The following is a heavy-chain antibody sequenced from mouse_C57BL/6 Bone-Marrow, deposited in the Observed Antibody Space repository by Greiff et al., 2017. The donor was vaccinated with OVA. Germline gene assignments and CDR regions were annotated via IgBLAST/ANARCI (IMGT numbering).Heavy chain of an antibody. CDR2: IDPENGDT. J-gene: IGHJ2*01. D-gene: IGHD1-1*01. Sequence: VQLKESGAELVRPGASVKLSCTASGFNIKDDYMHWVKQRPEQGLEWIGWIDPENGDTEYASKFQGKATITADTSSNTAYLQLSSLTSEDTAVYYCTTTRLLYYWGQGTTLTVSS. V-gene: IGHV14-4*01. CDR1: GFNIKDDY. CDR3: TTTRLLYY.